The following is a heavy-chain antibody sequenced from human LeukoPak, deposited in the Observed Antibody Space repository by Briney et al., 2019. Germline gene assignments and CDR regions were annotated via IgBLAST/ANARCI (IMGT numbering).Heavy chain of an antibody. V-gene: IGHV1-2*02. Sequence: SGKVSCKASGYTFTGYYMHWVRQAPGQGLEWMGWINPNSGGTNYAQKFQGRVTMTRDTPISTAYMELSRLRSDDTAVYYCARDFRVTHYYYYMDVRGKGTTITVAS. CDR2: INPNSGGT. CDR3: ARDFRVTHYYYYMDV. J-gene: IGHJ6*03. D-gene: IGHD4-11*01. CDR1: GYTFTGYY.